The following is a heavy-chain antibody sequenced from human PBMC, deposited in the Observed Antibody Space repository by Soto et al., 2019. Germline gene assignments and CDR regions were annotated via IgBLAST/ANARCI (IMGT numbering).Heavy chain of an antibody. CDR3: ARSEGSTTFSYFDY. V-gene: IGHV4-31*03. J-gene: IGHJ4*02. D-gene: IGHD4-17*01. Sequence: QVQLQESGPRLVKPSQTLSLTCSVSGDSITSDGYFWSWIRQHPGKGLEWIGNINYSGHSYYNPSLKRRSTISVDTSKNHFSLKLSSVTAADTAVYYCARSEGSTTFSYFDYWGQGSLVTVSS. CDR2: INYSGHS. CDR1: GDSITSDGYF.